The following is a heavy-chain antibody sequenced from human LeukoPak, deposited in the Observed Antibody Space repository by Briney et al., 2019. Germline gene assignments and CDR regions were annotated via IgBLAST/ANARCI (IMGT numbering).Heavy chain of an antibody. CDR2: ISGSGGST. D-gene: IGHD3-22*01. Sequence: GGSLRLSCAASGFTFSSYAMSWVRQAPGKGLEWVSTISGSGGSTNYADSVKGRFTISRDNSKNTLYLQMNSLRAEDTAVYYCAKDGSGYQDFDYWGQGTLVTVSS. J-gene: IGHJ4*02. CDR3: AKDGSGYQDFDY. V-gene: IGHV3-23*01. CDR1: GFTFSSYA.